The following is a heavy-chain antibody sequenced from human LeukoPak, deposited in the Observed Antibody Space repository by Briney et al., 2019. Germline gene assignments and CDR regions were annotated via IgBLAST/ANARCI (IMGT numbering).Heavy chain of an antibody. J-gene: IGHJ4*02. CDR3: ATASYFGSGSYGYFDY. V-gene: IGHV4-39*01. CDR2: IYSSGNA. Sequence: PSETLSLTCSVSGGSISSSSYSWGWIRQPPGKGLEWIGSIYSSGNAYYNPSLKSRVTISVDTSKNQFSLRLYSVTAADTAVYHCATASYFGSGSYGYFDYWGQGTLVTVSS. CDR1: GGSISSSSYS. D-gene: IGHD3-10*01.